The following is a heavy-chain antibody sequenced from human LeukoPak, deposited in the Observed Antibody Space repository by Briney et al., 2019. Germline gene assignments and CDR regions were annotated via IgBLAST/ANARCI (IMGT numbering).Heavy chain of an antibody. J-gene: IGHJ6*03. CDR1: GFSFSSYG. CDR2: IRYDGSNK. V-gene: IGHV3-30*02. D-gene: IGHD3-10*01. CDR3: ARAPVLLWFGDNYYHMDV. Sequence: GGSLRLSCAASGFSFSSYGMHWVRQAPGKGLEWVAFIRYDGSNKYYADSVKGRFTISRDNSKNTLYLQMNSLRAEDTAVYYCARAPVLLWFGDNYYHMDVWGKGTTVTVSS.